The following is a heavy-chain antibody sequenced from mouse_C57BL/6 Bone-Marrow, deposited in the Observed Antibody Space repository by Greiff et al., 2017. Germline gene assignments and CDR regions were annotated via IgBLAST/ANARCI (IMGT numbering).Heavy chain of an antibody. CDR2: ISSGGDYI. V-gene: IGHV5-9-1*02. D-gene: IGHD2-1*01. CDR1: GFTFSSYA. J-gene: IGHJ4*01. CDR3: TRDGYYGSYLFYAMDY. Sequence: EVKLVESGEGLVKPGGSLKLSCAASGFTFSSYAMSWVRQTPEKRLEWVAYISSGGDYIYYADTVKGRFTISRDNARNTLYLQMSSLKSEDTTMYYCTRDGYYGSYLFYAMDYWGQGTSVTVSS.